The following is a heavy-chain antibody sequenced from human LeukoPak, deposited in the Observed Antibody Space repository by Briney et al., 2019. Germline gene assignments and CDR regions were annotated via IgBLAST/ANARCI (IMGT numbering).Heavy chain of an antibody. D-gene: IGHD3-3*01. CDR1: GFRFSSDA. CDR2: ISGSGGST. J-gene: IGHJ4*02. V-gene: IGHV3-23*01. CDR3: VKGGQNYDFWRFDY. Sequence: GGSLRLSCGASGFRFSSDAMSWVRQAPGKGLEWGSSISGSGGSTYYKDSVKGRFAISRDNSKSTLYLQMNSLGTDDTALYYCVKGGQNYDFWRFDYWGQGTLVTASS.